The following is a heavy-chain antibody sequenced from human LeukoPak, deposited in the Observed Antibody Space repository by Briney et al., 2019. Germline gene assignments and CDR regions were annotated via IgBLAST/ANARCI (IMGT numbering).Heavy chain of an antibody. V-gene: IGHV3-49*04. D-gene: IGHD1-1*01. CDR1: GFTFGGYA. J-gene: IGHJ4*02. CDR3: TREQHPG. CDR2: IRSKAYGGTT. Sequence: GGSLRLSCTASGFTFGGYAMSWVRQAPGKGLEWVGFIRSKAYGGTTEYAASVKGRFTISRDDSKSIAYLQMNSLKTEDTAVYYCTREQHPGWGQGTLVTVSS.